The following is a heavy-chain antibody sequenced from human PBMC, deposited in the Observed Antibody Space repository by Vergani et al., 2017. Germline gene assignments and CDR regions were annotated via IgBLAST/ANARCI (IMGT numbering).Heavy chain of an antibody. D-gene: IGHD3-9*01. CDR1: GYTFTSYG. J-gene: IGHJ4*02. V-gene: IGHV1-18*01. CDR3: AGDASNYDILTGYYLVDY. CDR2: ISAYNGNT. Sequence: QVQLVQSGAEVKKPGASVKVSCKASGYTFTSYGISWVRQAPGQGLEWMGWISAYNGNTNYAQKLQGRVTMTTDTSTSTAYMELRSLRSDDTAVYYCAGDASNYDILTGYYLVDYWGQGTLVTVSS.